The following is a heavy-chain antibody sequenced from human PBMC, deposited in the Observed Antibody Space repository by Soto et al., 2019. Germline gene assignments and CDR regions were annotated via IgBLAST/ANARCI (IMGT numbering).Heavy chain of an antibody. CDR3: ARRAVAKRSYYFDY. J-gene: IGHJ4*02. V-gene: IGHV4-38-2*01. CDR2: IYHSGST. Sequence: PSETLSLTCAVSGYSISSGYYWGWIRQPPGKGLEWIGSIYHSGSTYYNPSLKSRVTISVDTSKNQFSLKLSSVTAADTAVYYCARRAVAKRSYYFDYWGQGTLVTVSS. D-gene: IGHD5-12*01. CDR1: GYSISSGYY.